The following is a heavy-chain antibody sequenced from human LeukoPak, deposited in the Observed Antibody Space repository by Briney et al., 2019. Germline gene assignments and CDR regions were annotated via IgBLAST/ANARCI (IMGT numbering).Heavy chain of an antibody. CDR1: GGSISSYY. Sequence: PSETLSLTCTVSGGSISSYYWSWIRQPPGKGLEWIGYIYYSGSTNYNPSLKSRVTISVDTSKNQFSLKLSSVTAADTAVYYRAREYCSSTSCPLDYWGQGTLVTVSS. CDR2: IYYSGST. D-gene: IGHD2-2*01. J-gene: IGHJ4*02. V-gene: IGHV4-59*01. CDR3: AREYCSSTSCPLDY.